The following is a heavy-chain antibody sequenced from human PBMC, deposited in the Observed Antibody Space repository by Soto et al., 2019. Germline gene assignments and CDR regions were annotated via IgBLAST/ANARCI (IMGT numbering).Heavy chain of an antibody. CDR1: GGSFNGYA. CDR2: LTPISGAA. V-gene: IGHV1-69*01. J-gene: IGHJ4*02. Sequence: QVQLVQSGAEVKKPGSSVKVSCKASGGSFNGYAVSWVRQAPGRGPEWMGGLTPISGAATYAKNFQGRVSITADGSTTTAYLDLTSLTSEDTAIYFCARHRLFYDSGSHSYVPYYFENWGQGTLVSVSS. D-gene: IGHD1-26*01. CDR3: ARHRLFYDSGSHSYVPYYFEN.